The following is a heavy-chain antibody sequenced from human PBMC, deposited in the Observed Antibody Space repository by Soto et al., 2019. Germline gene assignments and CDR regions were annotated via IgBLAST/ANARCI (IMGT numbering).Heavy chain of an antibody. J-gene: IGHJ5*02. D-gene: IGHD3-22*01. Sequence: SVKVSCKASGCTFGSDAITWVRQAPGQGLEWVGRIIPIFGTTNYAQNLQGRVTISADKSTLTSYMELHSLTSDDTALYYCARDRTDSVYYKNWHEPWGQGTQVNVAS. CDR1: GCTFGSDA. CDR2: IIPIFGTT. CDR3: ARDRTDSVYYKNWHEP. V-gene: IGHV1-69*06.